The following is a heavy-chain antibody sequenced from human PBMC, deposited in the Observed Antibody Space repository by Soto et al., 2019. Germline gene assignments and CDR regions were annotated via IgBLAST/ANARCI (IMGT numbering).Heavy chain of an antibody. D-gene: IGHD5-12*01. V-gene: IGHV4-31*03. J-gene: IGHJ4*02. Sequence: SETLTLTCTISGGPISSGGYYWSWIRQHPGKGLAWIGYIYYSGSTYYNPSLKSRVTISVDTSKNQFSLKLSSVTAADTAVYYCARLRQESFYHYGYFDYWGQGTPVTFSS. CDR3: ARLRQESFYHYGYFDY. CDR2: IYYSGST. CDR1: GGPISSGGYY.